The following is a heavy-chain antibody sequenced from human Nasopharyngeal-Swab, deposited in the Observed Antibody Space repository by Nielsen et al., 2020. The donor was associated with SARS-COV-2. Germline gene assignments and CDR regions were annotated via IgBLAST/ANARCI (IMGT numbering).Heavy chain of an antibody. CDR1: GFTFSNAW. D-gene: IGHD2-15*01. CDR3: TTPGWHCSGGSCYYDYYYGMDV. V-gene: IGHV3-15*01. Sequence: GESLKISCAASGFTFSNAWMSWVRQAPGKGLEWVGRIKSKTDGGTTDYAAPVKGRFTISRDDSKNTLYLQMNSLKTEDTAVYYCTTPGWHCSGGSCYYDYYYGMDVWGQGTTVTVSS. J-gene: IGHJ6*02. CDR2: IKSKTDGGTT.